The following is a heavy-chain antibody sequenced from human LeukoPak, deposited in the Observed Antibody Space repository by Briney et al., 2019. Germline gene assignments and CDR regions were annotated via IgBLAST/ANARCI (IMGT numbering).Heavy chain of an antibody. J-gene: IGHJ5*02. CDR2: INHSGST. V-gene: IGHV4-34*01. D-gene: IGHD1-26*01. CDR3: ARGSTTGSWNWFDP. CDR1: GGSFSGYY. Sequence: SETLALTCAVYGGSFSGYYWSWIRQPPGKGLEWVGEINHSGSTNYNPSLKSRGTISVDTYKNQFSLKLSSGTAADTAVYYCARGSTTGSWNWFDPWGQGTLVTVSS.